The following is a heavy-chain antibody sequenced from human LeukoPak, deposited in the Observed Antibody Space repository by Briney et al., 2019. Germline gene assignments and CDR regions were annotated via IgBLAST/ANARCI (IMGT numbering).Heavy chain of an antibody. V-gene: IGHV3-74*01. CDR1: GFTFSSYW. CDR3: ARESQDQLGPAIDY. Sequence: TGGSLRLSCAASGFTFSSYWMHRVRQAPGKGLVCVSRINTDGSSTNYADSVKGRFTISRDNAKNTLYLQMNSLRAEDTAVYYCARESQDQLGPAIDYWGQGTLVTVSS. J-gene: IGHJ4*02. CDR2: INTDGSST. D-gene: IGHD2-2*01.